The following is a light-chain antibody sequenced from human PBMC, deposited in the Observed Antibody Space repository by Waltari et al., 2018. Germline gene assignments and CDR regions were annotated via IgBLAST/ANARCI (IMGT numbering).Light chain of an antibody. CDR2: WAS. CDR3: QQHYSSPFT. CDR1: QSVLYSSNNKNY. J-gene: IGKJ3*01. V-gene: IGKV4-1*01. Sequence: DIVMTQSPDSLAVSLGERATINCKSSQSVLYSSNNKNYLAWYQQKPGQPPKVLFYWASTRESGVPDRFSGSGSGTDFTLTISSLQAEDVAVYYCQQHYSSPFTFGPWTKVDIK.